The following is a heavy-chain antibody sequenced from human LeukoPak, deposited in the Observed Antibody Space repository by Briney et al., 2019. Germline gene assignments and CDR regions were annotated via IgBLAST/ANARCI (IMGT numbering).Heavy chain of an antibody. Sequence: GGSLRLSCAASGFTFSSYTMDWVRQAPGKGLEWVSSISSSSDYIFYADSVKGRFTISRDNAKNTLHLQMNSLTVEDTAVYYCAKGGSYTIDYWGQGILVSVSS. CDR2: ISSSSDYI. V-gene: IGHV3-21*01. J-gene: IGHJ4*02. CDR1: GFTFSSYT. CDR3: AKGGSYTIDY. D-gene: IGHD1-26*01.